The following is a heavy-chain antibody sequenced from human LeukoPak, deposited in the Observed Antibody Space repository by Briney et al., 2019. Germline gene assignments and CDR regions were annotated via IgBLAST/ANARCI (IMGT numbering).Heavy chain of an antibody. V-gene: IGHV1-69*01. D-gene: IGHD3-3*01. CDR2: IIPILGTA. Sequence: GASVKVSCKASGGTFSSYAISWVRQAPGQGLEWMGGIIPILGTANYAQKFQGRVTITADESTSTAYMELSSLRSEDTAAYYCASTTTGYDFWSGNDAFDIWGQGTMVTVSS. CDR3: ASTTTGYDFWSGNDAFDI. CDR1: GGTFSSYA. J-gene: IGHJ3*02.